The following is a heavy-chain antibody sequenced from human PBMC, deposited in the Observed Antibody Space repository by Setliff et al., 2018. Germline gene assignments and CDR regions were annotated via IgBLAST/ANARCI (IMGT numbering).Heavy chain of an antibody. CDR2: IYFGGNT. J-gene: IGHJ3*02. V-gene: IGHV4-38-2*02. CDR1: GFSISSGYF. Sequence: SETLSLTCAVSGFSISSGYFWGWVRQPPGKGLEWIGNIYFGGNTYFNPSFKSRVTMSIDTSSSQFSLKLSSVTAADTAIYYCARDASTSDGRNAFDIWGQGTMVTVSS. CDR3: ARDASTSDGRNAFDI. D-gene: IGHD2-2*01.